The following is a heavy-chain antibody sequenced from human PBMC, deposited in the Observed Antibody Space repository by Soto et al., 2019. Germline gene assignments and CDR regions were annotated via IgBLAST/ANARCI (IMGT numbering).Heavy chain of an antibody. J-gene: IGHJ6*02. D-gene: IGHD3-10*01. V-gene: IGHV1-46*01. CDR3: ARDSRALLWFGELYPYGMDV. CDR2: INPSGGST. CDR1: GYTFTSYY. Sequence: ASVKVSCKASGYTFTSYYIHWVRQAPGQGLEWMGIINPSGGSTTYAQKFQGRVTMTRDTSTSTVYMELSSLRSEDTAVCYCARDSRALLWFGELYPYGMDVWGQGTTVTVSS.